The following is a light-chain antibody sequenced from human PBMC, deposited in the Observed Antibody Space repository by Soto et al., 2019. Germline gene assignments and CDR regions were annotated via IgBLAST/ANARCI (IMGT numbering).Light chain of an antibody. V-gene: IGLV2-14*01. CDR3: SSYTTSNSVV. J-gene: IGLJ2*01. CDR1: NSDVGGYNF. Sequence: QSALTQPASVSGSPGQSITISCTGTNSDVGGYNFVSWYQQHPGKAPKLMIYDVSNRPSGISNRFSGSKSGNTASLTISGLQAEDEADYYCSSYTTSNSVVFGGGTQVNVL. CDR2: DVS.